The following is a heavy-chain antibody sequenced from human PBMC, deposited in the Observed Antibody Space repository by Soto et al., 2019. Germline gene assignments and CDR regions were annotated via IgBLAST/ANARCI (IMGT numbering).Heavy chain of an antibody. Sequence: EVQLVESGGGLVKPGGSLRLSCAASGFTFSSYSMNWVRQAPGKGLEWVSSISSSSSYIYYADSVKGRFTISRDNAKNSLYLQMNSPRAEDTAVYYCARDRGAGNFDYWGQGTLVTVSS. J-gene: IGHJ4*02. CDR2: ISSSSSYI. V-gene: IGHV3-21*01. CDR1: GFTFSSYS. CDR3: ARDRGAGNFDY.